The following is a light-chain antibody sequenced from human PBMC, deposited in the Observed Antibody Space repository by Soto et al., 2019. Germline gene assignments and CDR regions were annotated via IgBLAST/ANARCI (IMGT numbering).Light chain of an antibody. J-gene: IGKJ1*01. CDR2: GAS. V-gene: IGKV3-15*01. CDR3: HQCKNGGT. CDR1: QSARRN. Sequence: FVYPGARDPVSRRVSQSARRNHLAWYQQKPGQAPSLPIYGASTRATGIPARLSGSGSGTKITLSGISLQAEEFAVNYEHQCKNGGTDGQGTKVDIK.